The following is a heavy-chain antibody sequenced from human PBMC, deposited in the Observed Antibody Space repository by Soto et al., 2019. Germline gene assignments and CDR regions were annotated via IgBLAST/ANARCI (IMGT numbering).Heavy chain of an antibody. D-gene: IGHD3-22*01. V-gene: IGHV3-23*01. CDR2: ISGSGGST. CDR3: AKDLNDIYYDISGYGPYGMDV. Sequence: GGSLRLSCAASGFTFSSYAMSWVRQAPGKGLEWVSAISGSGGSTYYADSVKGRFTISRDNSKNTLYLQMNSLRAEDTAVYYCAKDLNDIYYDISGYGPYGMDVWGQGTTVTVSS. CDR1: GFTFSSYA. J-gene: IGHJ6*02.